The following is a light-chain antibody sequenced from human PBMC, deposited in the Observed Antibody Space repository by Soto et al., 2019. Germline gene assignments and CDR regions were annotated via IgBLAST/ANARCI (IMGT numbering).Light chain of an antibody. Sequence: AIQLTQSPSSLSASVGDRVTITCRASQGISSALAWYQQKPGKAPTLLIYDASSLESGVPSRFSGSGSGTDFTLTISSLQPEDFATYYCQQFNSYPLFTFGPGTKVDIQ. CDR2: DAS. CDR3: QQFNSYPLFT. CDR1: QGISSA. V-gene: IGKV1-13*02. J-gene: IGKJ3*01.